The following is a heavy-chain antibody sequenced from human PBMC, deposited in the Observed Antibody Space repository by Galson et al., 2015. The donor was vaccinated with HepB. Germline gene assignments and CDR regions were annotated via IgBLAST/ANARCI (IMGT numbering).Heavy chain of an antibody. V-gene: IGHV1-69*01. Sequence: CKASGGTFSSYAISWVRQAPGQGLEWMGGIIPIFGTANYAQKFQGRVTITADESTSTAYMELSSLRSEDTAVYYCARTAGYGACYYGSGSFDYWGQGTLVTVSS. CDR1: GGTFSSYA. CDR3: ARTAGYGACYYGSGSFDY. CDR2: IIPIFGTA. J-gene: IGHJ4*02. D-gene: IGHD3-10*01.